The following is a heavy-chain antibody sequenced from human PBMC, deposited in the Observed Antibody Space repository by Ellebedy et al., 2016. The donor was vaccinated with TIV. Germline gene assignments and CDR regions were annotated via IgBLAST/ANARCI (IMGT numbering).Heavy chain of an antibody. D-gene: IGHD2-2*01. V-gene: IGHV4-4*02. CDR3: ASDSRYNWFDP. Sequence: MPGGSLRLSCAVSGGSISSTNWWSWVRPPPGKGLEWIGEIFHSGSTNYNPSLKSRVTISVDKSKNQFSLELSSVTAADTAVYYCASDSRYNWFDPWGQGTLVTVSS. CDR1: GGSISSTNW. J-gene: IGHJ5*02. CDR2: IFHSGST.